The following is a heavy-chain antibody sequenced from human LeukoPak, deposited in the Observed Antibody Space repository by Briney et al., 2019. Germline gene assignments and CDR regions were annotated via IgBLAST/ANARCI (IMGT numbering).Heavy chain of an antibody. CDR2: IRQEGTEK. D-gene: IGHD3-10*01. CDR3: LRYCRESIYDCGGVFDY. V-gene: IGHV3-7*01. Sequence: GGSLRLSCTASGFSFSSYWMSWVRQGPGKGLEWVATIRQEGTEKYYVNSVRGRFTISRDNAKNSVFLPMSSLRAEDRAMFYCLRYCRESIYDCGGVFDYWGRGPLVPVSS. CDR1: GFSFSSYW. J-gene: IGHJ4*02.